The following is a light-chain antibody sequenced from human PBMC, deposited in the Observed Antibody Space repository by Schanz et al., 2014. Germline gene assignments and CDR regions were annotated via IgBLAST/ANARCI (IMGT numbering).Light chain of an antibody. J-gene: IGKJ4*01. CDR1: QSVSSSY. V-gene: IGKV3D-20*02. Sequence: EVVLTQSPATLSLSPGERATLSCRASQSVSSSYLAWYQQKPGQAPRLLIYGASSRATGIPDRFSGSGSGTDFTLTISSLQSEDFAVYYCQQYINWLTFGGGTKVEIK. CDR2: GAS. CDR3: QQYINWLT.